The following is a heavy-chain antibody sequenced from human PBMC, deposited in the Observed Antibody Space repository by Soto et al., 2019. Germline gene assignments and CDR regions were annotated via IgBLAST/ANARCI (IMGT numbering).Heavy chain of an antibody. CDR1: SGSFSGYY. CDR2: NSHSGST. D-gene: IGHD3-22*01. V-gene: IGHV4-34*01. Sequence: QVQLQQWGAGLLKPSETLSLRCVVNSGSFSGYYWTWIRQTPGKGLEWIGENSHSGSTNYNPSLMSRVTLSADTSKKESTLSLSSVTAADTTLYFCARGYESSRRYLPLIDYWGQGTLVTVSS. J-gene: IGHJ4*02. CDR3: ARGYESSRRYLPLIDY.